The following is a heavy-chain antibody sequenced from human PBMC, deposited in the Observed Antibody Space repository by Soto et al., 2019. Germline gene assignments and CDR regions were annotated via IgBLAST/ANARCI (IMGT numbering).Heavy chain of an antibody. CDR2: IYGNDDK. J-gene: IGHJ4*02. V-gene: IGHV2-5*01. Sequence: QITLKESGPPLVKPTETLTLTCTFSGFSLTTGAVAVGWIRQPPGKAPEWLAIIYGNDDKYYSPSLRSRLTITRYTHTNQVVLTMTNMVPVDTATYYCARRNDPYYFDSWGQGTPVTVSS. CDR3: ARRNDPYYFDS. D-gene: IGHD1-1*01. CDR1: GFSLTTGAVA.